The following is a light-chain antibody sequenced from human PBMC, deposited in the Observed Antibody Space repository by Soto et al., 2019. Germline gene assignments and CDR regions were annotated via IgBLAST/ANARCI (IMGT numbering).Light chain of an antibody. CDR1: QSISSW. CDR3: QQYNSAPIT. V-gene: IGKV1-5*01. J-gene: IGKJ5*01. CDR2: DAS. Sequence: DIQLTPSPPTLSASVGDRVTITCRASQSISSWLAWYQQKPGKAPKLLIYDASSLESGVPSRFSGSGSGTEFTLTISSLQPDDFATYYCQQYNSAPITFGQGTRLEIK.